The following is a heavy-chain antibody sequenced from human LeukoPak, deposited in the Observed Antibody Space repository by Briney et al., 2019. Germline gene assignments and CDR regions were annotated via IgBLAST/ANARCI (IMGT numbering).Heavy chain of an antibody. Sequence: PGGSLRLSCAASGFTFSSYAMSWVRLAPGKGLEWVSGISGSGGSAYYADSVKGRFTISRDNSKNTLYLQVNSLRAEDTAVYYCAKVNYYDGSGYYYDAFDIWGQGAMVTVSS. CDR3: AKVNYYDGSGYYYDAFDI. CDR1: GFTFSSYA. CDR2: ISGSGGSA. V-gene: IGHV3-23*01. D-gene: IGHD3-22*01. J-gene: IGHJ3*02.